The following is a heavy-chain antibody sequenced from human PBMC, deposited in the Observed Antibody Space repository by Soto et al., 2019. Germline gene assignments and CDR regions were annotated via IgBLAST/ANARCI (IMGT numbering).Heavy chain of an antibody. Sequence: EASVKVSCKASGYTFTSYYMHWVRQAPGQGLEWVGIINPIGGRTTYAQKFQDRVTMTRDKSTSTLYMELSSLRSEDTAVYYCARGGPAASSYYYYYGMDLWGQGTTVTVSS. J-gene: IGHJ6*02. CDR1: GYTFTSYY. CDR2: INPIGGRT. D-gene: IGHD6-13*01. V-gene: IGHV1-46*01. CDR3: ARGGPAASSYYYYYGMDL.